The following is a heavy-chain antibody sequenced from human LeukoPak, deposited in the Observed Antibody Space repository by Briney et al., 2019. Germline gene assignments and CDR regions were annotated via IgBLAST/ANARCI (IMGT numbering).Heavy chain of an antibody. V-gene: IGHV3-7*01. CDR3: ANIWEFGY. Sequence: GRSLRLSCAASGFTFSNYWMAWVRQAPGKGLEWVANIKKDGSEKYYVDSVKGRFTISRDNAKNLLYLQMNSLRVDDTAVYYCANIWEFGYWGQGTLVTVSS. CDR2: IKKDGSEK. J-gene: IGHJ4*02. CDR1: GFTFSNYW. D-gene: IGHD1-26*01.